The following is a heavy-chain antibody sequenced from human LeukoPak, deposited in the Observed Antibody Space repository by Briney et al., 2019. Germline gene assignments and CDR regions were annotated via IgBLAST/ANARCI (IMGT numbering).Heavy chain of an antibody. D-gene: IGHD3-10*01. Sequence: GGSLRLSCAASGFTFSNYAMRWVRQAPGKGLEWVSGISGSGDSTYYADSVKGRFTISRDNSKNTLYLQMNSLRAEDTAVYYCARGSYGSGTDYWGQGTLVTVSS. CDR2: ISGSGDST. CDR1: GFTFSNYA. J-gene: IGHJ4*02. CDR3: ARGSYGSGTDY. V-gene: IGHV3-23*01.